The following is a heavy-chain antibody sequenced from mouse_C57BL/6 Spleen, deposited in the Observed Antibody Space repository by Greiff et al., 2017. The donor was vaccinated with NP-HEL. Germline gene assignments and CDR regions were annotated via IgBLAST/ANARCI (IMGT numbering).Heavy chain of an antibody. Sequence: QVQLQQPGAELVKPGASVKLSCKASGYTFTSYWMQWVKQRPGQGLEWIGEIDPSDSYTNYNQKFKGKATLTVDTSSSTAYMQLSSLTSEDSAVYYCATKMGSYYSNYGVVYAMDYWGQGTSVTVSS. CDR1: GYTFTSYW. D-gene: IGHD2-5*01. J-gene: IGHJ4*01. V-gene: IGHV1-50*01. CDR3: ATKMGSYYSNYGVVYAMDY. CDR2: IDPSDSYT.